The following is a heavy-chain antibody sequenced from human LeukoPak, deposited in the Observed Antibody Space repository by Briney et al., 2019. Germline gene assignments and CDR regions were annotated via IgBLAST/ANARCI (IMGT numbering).Heavy chain of an antibody. J-gene: IGHJ3*02. Sequence: PGGSLRLSCAASGFTFSSYWMSWVRQAPGKGLEWVANIKQDGSEKYYVDSVKGRFTISRDNAKNSLYLQMNSLRAEDTAVYCCAGPNYDILTGYDDAFDIWGQGTMVTVSS. CDR2: IKQDGSEK. CDR1: GFTFSSYW. V-gene: IGHV3-7*01. CDR3: AGPNYDILTGYDDAFDI. D-gene: IGHD3-9*01.